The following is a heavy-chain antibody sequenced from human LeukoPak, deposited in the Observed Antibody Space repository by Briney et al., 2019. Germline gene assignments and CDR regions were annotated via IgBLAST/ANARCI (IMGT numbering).Heavy chain of an antibody. CDR2: ISYDGSNK. CDR1: GFTFSSYA. Sequence: GGSLRLSCAASGFTFSSYAMHWVRQAPGKGLEWVAVISYDGSNKYYADSVEGRFTISRDNSKNTLYLQMNSLRAEDTAVYYCARGRKLVTMVQSIDYWGQGTLVTVSS. J-gene: IGHJ4*02. D-gene: IGHD3-10*01. V-gene: IGHV3-30-3*01. CDR3: ARGRKLVTMVQSIDY.